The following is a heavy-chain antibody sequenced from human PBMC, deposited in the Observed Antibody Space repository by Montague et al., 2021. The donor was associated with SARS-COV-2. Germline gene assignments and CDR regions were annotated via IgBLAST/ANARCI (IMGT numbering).Heavy chain of an antibody. Sequence: SETLSLTCAVYSGSFSDFYWTWIRQSPGKGLEWIGGINDSGTTKYNPSLKSRVTISVDTSKNQFSLDLTSVTVADTAVYYCARGAPGYWGQGTLVTVSS. J-gene: IGHJ4*02. CDR3: ARGAPGY. CDR1: SGSFSDFY. CDR2: INDSGTT. V-gene: IGHV4-34*01.